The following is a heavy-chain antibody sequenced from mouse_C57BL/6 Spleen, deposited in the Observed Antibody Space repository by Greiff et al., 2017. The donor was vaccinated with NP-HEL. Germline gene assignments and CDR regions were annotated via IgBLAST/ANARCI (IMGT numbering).Heavy chain of an antibody. V-gene: IGHV1-52*01. D-gene: IGHD1-1*01. CDR1: GYTFTSYW. CDR2: IDPSDSET. J-gene: IGHJ1*03. Sequence: QVQLQQPGAELVRPGSSVKLSCKASGYTFTSYWMHWVKQRPIQGLAWIGNIDPSDSETHYNQKFKDKATLTVDKSSSTAYMQLSSLTSEDSAVYYCASGDYGISYGYFDVWGTGTTVTVSS. CDR3: ASGDYGISYGYFDV.